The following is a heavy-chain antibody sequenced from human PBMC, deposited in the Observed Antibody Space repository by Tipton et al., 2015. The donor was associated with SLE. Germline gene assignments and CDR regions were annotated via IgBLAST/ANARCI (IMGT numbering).Heavy chain of an antibody. CDR2: VYRTA. CDR3: VSGVGNTGRVHY. CDR1: GHSIISVYY. V-gene: IGHV4-38-2*01. D-gene: IGHD1-14*01. J-gene: IGHJ4*02. Sequence: TLSLTCAVSGHSIISVYYWGWIRQSPVKGLEWIGIVYRTAYYNPSLKSRVTVSVEPSKNAVSLKLNSVTASDTAVYYCVSGVGNTGRVHYWGQGALVTVSS.